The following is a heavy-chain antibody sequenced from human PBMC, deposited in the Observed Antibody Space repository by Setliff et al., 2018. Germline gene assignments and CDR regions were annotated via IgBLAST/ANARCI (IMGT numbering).Heavy chain of an antibody. CDR2: INAGNGNT. V-gene: IGHV1-3*01. CDR3: ASSRDYNFWSGYYSPLDY. CDR1: GYTFTSYA. Sequence: GASVKVSCKASGYTFTSYAMHWVRQAPGQRLEWMGWINAGNGNTKYSQKFQGRVTITRDTSASTAYMELRSLRSDDTAVYYCASSRDYNFWSGYYSPLDYWGQGTLVTVS. D-gene: IGHD3-3*01. J-gene: IGHJ4*02.